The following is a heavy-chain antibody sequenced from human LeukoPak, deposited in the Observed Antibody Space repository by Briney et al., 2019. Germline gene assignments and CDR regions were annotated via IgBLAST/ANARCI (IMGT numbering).Heavy chain of an antibody. V-gene: IGHV4-61*02. CDR1: GGSISSGSYY. CDR2: IYTSGST. J-gene: IGHJ4*02. D-gene: IGHD3-22*01. CDR3: ARDSSGYRPFDY. Sequence: SETLSLTCTVSGGSISSGSYYWSWIRQPAGKGLEWIGRIYTSGSTNYNPSLKSRVTMSVDTSKNQFSLKLSSVTAADTAVYYCARDSSGYRPFDYWGQGTLVTVSS.